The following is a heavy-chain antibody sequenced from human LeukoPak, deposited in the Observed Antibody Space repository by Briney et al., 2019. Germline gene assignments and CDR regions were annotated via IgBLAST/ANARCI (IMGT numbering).Heavy chain of an antibody. CDR2: FHYSGTT. Sequence: SETLSLTCTVSGGSISTYYWSWIRQPPGKGLEWIGYFHYSGTTDYNPSLKSRVTISVDTSKNQFSLKLSSVTAADTAVYYCARVDANWGVVDYWGQGTLVTVSS. CDR1: GGSISTYY. J-gene: IGHJ4*02. V-gene: IGHV4-59*01. D-gene: IGHD7-27*01. CDR3: ARVDANWGVVDY.